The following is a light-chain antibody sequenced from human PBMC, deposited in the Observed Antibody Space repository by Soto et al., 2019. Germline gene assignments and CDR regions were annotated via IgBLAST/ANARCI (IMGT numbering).Light chain of an antibody. Sequence: QSALTQPPSASGSPGQSVTISCTGTISDVGGYNYVAWYQQHPGKAPKLMIYEVNKRPSGVPDRFSGSKSGTSASLAITGLQPEDEADYYCQSYDSSLTTFVFGTGTKVTVL. V-gene: IGLV2-8*01. CDR2: EVN. CDR1: ISDVGGYNY. CDR3: QSYDSSLTTFV. J-gene: IGLJ1*01.